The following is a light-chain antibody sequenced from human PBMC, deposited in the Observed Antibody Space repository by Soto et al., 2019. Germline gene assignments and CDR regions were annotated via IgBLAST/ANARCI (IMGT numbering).Light chain of an antibody. CDR1: SSDVGGFDH. CDR3: TSFTTTNTDV. J-gene: IGLJ1*01. CDR2: DVS. Sequence: QSALTQPASVSGSPGQSITISCTGASSDVGGFDHVSWYQQHPGKVPRLLIYDVSSRPSGVSDRFSGSKSGNTASLTISGLQAEDEADYYCTSFTTTNTDVFGTGTKLTVL. V-gene: IGLV2-14*03.